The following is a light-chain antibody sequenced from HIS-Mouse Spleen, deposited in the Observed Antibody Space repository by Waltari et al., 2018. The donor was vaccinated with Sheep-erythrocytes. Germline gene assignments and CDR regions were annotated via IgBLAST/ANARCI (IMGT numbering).Light chain of an antibody. CDR3: CSYAGSYNHV. V-gene: IGLV2-11*01. Sequence: QSALTQPRPVSGSPGQSVTIPCTGTSSDVGGYNHVSWYQQHPGKAPKLMLYDVSKRPSGVPDRFSGSKSGNTASLTISGLQAEDEADYYCCSYAGSYNHVFATGTKVTVL. CDR2: DVS. J-gene: IGLJ1*01. CDR1: SSDVGGYNH.